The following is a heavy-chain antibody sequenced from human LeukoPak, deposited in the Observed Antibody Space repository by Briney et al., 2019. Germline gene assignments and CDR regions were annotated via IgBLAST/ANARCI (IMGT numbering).Heavy chain of an antibody. Sequence: SETLSLTCTVSGGSISSYYWSWIRQPAGKGLEWIGRIYTSGSTNYNPSLKSRVTMSVDTSKNQFSLKLSSVTAADTAVYYCARERIAVARRSPYMDVWGKGTAVTVSS. V-gene: IGHV4-4*07. CDR2: IYTSGST. J-gene: IGHJ6*03. CDR1: GGSISSYY. CDR3: ARERIAVARRSPYMDV. D-gene: IGHD6-19*01.